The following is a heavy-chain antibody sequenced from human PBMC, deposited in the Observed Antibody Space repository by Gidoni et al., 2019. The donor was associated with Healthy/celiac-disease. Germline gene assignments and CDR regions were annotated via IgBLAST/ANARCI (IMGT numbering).Heavy chain of an antibody. D-gene: IGHD4-17*01. CDR2: IIPIFGTA. V-gene: IGHV1-69*01. CDR1: GGTFSSYA. Sequence: QVQLVQSGAEVKKPGSSVKVSCKASGGTFSSYAISWVRQAPGQGLEWMGGIIPIFGTANYAQKFQGRVTITADESTSTAYMELSSLRSEDTAVYYCARGTTVTSRPPRYYYGMDVWGQGTTVTVSS. CDR3: ARGTTVTSRPPRYYYGMDV. J-gene: IGHJ6*02.